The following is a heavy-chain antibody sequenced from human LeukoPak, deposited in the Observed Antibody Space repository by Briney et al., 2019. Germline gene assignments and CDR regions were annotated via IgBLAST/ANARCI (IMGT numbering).Heavy chain of an antibody. CDR2: IYYSGST. Sequence: SETLSLTCTVSGGSISSYYWSWIRQPPGKGLEWIGYIYYSGSTNYNPSLKSRVTISVDTSKNQFSLKLSSVTAADTAVYYCARDRGSPKTYYYGMDVWDQGTTVTVSS. CDR1: GGSISSYY. J-gene: IGHJ6*02. V-gene: IGHV4-59*01. D-gene: IGHD3-10*01. CDR3: ARDRGSPKTYYYGMDV.